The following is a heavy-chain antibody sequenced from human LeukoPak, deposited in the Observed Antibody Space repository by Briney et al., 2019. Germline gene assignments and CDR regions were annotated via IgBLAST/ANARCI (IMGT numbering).Heavy chain of an antibody. V-gene: IGHV3-73*01. CDR3: TTSAHPAYITGTGNGIGY. D-gene: IGHD1-20*01. Sequence: GGSLRLSCAASGFTFSGSAMHWVRQASGKGLEWVGRIRSKANSYATAYAASVKGRFTISRDDSKNTAYLQMNSLKTEDTAVYYCTTSAHPAYITGTGNGIGYWGQGTLVTVSS. J-gene: IGHJ4*02. CDR2: IRSKANSYAT. CDR1: GFTFSGSA.